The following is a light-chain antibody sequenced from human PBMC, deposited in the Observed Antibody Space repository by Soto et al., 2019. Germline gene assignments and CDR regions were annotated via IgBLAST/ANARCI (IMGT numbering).Light chain of an antibody. CDR3: QQYNSYSRT. J-gene: IGKJ1*01. V-gene: IGKV1-5*03. CDR2: KAS. Sequence: DIQMTQSPSFLSASVGDRISITCRASQGISNYLAWYQQKPGEAPKVLIYKASSLESGVPSRFSGSGSGTEFTLTISSLQPDDFATYYCQQYNSYSRTFGQGTKVEIK. CDR1: QGISNY.